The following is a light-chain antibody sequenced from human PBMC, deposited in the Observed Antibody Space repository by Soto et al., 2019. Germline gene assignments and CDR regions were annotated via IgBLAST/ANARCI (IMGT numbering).Light chain of an antibody. Sequence: ENVLTQSPATLSLSPGDGATLSCRTSQNVNTYFAWYQQKPGQAPRLLIYDASIRATGIPARFSGSGSGTDFTLTISSLDPEDFAIYYCQQRCRWPLTFGQGTRLDI. CDR2: DAS. CDR3: QQRCRWPLT. CDR1: QNVNTY. J-gene: IGKJ5*01. V-gene: IGKV3-11*01.